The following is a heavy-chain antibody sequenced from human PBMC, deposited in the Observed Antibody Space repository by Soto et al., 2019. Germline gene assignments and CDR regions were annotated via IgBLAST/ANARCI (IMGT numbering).Heavy chain of an antibody. V-gene: IGHV3-48*01. Sequence: GGSLRLSCAASGFTFSSYSMNWVRQAPGKGLEWVSYISSRSTTIFYADSVKGRFTISRDNAKNSLYLQMNSLRAEDTAMYYCARGYCGGGSCYDDFDYWGQGTLVTVSS. D-gene: IGHD2-15*01. CDR2: ISSRSTTI. CDR1: GFTFSSYS. J-gene: IGHJ4*02. CDR3: ARGYCGGGSCYDDFDY.